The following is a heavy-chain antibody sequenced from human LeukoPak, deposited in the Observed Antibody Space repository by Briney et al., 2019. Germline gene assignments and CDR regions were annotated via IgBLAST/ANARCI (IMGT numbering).Heavy chain of an antibody. CDR2: IKEDGNRI. CDR3: VREEAIHHDYFDF. CDR1: GFTFSTYW. D-gene: IGHD2-21*01. V-gene: IGHV3-7*01. Sequence: PGGSLRLSCAASGFTFSTYWMSWVRQAPGKGLEWVANIKEDGNRIYYVDSVKGRFTISRENAKNSLYLQMNSLRVEDTAVYYCVREEAIHHDYFDFWGQGTLVTVSS. J-gene: IGHJ4*02.